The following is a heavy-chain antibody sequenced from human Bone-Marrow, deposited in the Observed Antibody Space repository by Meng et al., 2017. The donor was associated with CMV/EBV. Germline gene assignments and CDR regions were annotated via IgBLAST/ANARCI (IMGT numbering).Heavy chain of an antibody. V-gene: IGHV3-43*01. CDR2: ISWDGGST. D-gene: IGHD3-3*01. Sequence: GGSLRLSCAVSGFTFDDYTMQWVRQAPGKGLEWVSLISWDGGSTYYADSVKGRFTISRDNSKNSLYLQMNSLRTADTALYYCAKGRKVAYYDFCSGFYGMDVWGQGTTVTVSS. CDR3: AKGRKVAYYDFCSGFYGMDV. CDR1: GFTFDDYT. J-gene: IGHJ6*02.